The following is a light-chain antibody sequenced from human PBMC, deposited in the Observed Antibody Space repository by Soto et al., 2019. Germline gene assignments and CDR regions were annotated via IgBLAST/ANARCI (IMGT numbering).Light chain of an antibody. J-gene: IGKJ1*01. CDR3: QQYNNWPPAT. Sequence: EIVLTQSPATLSLSPGERATLSCRASQSVSSSLAWYQQKPGQAPSLLIYGASTRATGIPARFSGSGSGTEVTLTISSLQSEDFTVYYCQQYNNWPPATFGQGTKVDIK. CDR1: QSVSSS. V-gene: IGKV3-15*01. CDR2: GAS.